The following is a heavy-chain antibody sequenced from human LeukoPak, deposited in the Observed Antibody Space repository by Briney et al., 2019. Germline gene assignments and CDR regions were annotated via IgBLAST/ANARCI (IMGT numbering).Heavy chain of an antibody. CDR2: IKQDGSER. J-gene: IGHJ6*02. V-gene: IGHV3-7*01. D-gene: IGHD3-10*01. CDR1: GFTFSSYW. Sequence: GGSLRLSCAASGFTFSSYWMSWVRQAPGKGLEWVANIKQDGSERYYVDSVKGRFTISRDNAKNSLYLQMNSLRAEDTAVYYCARDLPWFGEEAFYGMDVWGQGTTVTVSS. CDR3: ARDLPWFGEEAFYGMDV.